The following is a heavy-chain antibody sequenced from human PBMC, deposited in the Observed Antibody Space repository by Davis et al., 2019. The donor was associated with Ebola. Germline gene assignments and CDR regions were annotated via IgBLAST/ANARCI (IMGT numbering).Heavy chain of an antibody. Sequence: SETLSLTCTVSACSISSSSYYWGWTRQPPGKGLEWLGSIHYSGSTYYNPSLKSRVTISVDTSKNQFSLKLSSVTAADTAVYYCARGPYSSGWSEFDYWGQGTLVTVSS. CDR1: ACSISSSSYY. CDR2: IHYSGST. V-gene: IGHV4-39*01. CDR3: ARGPYSSGWSEFDY. J-gene: IGHJ4*02. D-gene: IGHD6-19*01.